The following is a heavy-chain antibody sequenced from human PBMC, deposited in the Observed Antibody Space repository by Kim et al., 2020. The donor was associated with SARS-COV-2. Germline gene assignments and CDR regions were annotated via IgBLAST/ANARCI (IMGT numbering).Heavy chain of an antibody. CDR3: ASQITMVRGVITNYGMDV. V-gene: IGHV1-69*04. D-gene: IGHD3-10*01. CDR1: GGTFSSYA. Sequence: SVKVSCKASGGTFSSYAISWVRQAPGQGLEWMGRIIHILGIANYAQKFQGRVTITADKSTSTAYMELSSLRSEDTAVYYCASQITMVRGVITNYGMDVWGQGTTVTVSS. J-gene: IGHJ6*02. CDR2: IIHILGIA.